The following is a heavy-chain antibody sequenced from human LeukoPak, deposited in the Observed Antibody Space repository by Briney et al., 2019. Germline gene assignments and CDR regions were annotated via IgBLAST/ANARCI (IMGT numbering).Heavy chain of an antibody. CDR1: GFTFSNYA. CDR2: INSNGGSK. Sequence: RVSLRLSCLASGFTFSNYAMHWVRQAPGKGLEYVSAINSNGGSKYYVDSVKGRFTISRDNSKTTVHLQMSSLRTEDTAVYYCGKDGRRATWFDPWGKGTLVTSST. V-gene: IGHV3-64D*06. CDR3: GKDGRRATWFDP. J-gene: IGHJ5*02.